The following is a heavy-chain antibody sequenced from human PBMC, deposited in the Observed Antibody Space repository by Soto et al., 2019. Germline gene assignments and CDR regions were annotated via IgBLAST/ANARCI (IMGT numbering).Heavy chain of an antibody. CDR1: GYTFADYY. D-gene: IGHD3-22*01. Sequence: QVQLVQSGAEVKKPGDSVKVSCKASGYTFADYYMHWVRQAPGQGLEWMGWINPHSGGTKYAQKFQGRVTMTRDTSVSTAYMEVSRLRSDDTAVYYCARDFDSSRGYYSRGVVDYWGQGTLVTVSS. CDR2: INPHSGGT. V-gene: IGHV1-2*02. J-gene: IGHJ4*02. CDR3: ARDFDSSRGYYSRGVVDY.